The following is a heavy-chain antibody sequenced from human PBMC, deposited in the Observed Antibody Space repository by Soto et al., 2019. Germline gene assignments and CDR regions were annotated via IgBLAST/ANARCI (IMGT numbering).Heavy chain of an antibody. CDR1: GFTFSSYA. CDR2: ISYDGSNK. J-gene: IGHJ4*02. V-gene: IGHV3-30-3*01. CDR3: AREGLRFLEWLSSPCFDY. D-gene: IGHD3-3*01. Sequence: QVQLVESGGGVVQPGRSLRLSCAASGFTFSSYAMHWVRQAPGKGLEWVAVISYDGSNKYYAESVKGRLTISRDHSKNTLYLQMHSLRAEDTAVYYCAREGLRFLEWLSSPCFDYWGQGTLVTVSS.